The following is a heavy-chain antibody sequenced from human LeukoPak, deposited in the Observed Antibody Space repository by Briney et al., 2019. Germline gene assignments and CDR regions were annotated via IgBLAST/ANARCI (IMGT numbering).Heavy chain of an antibody. V-gene: IGHV1-2*02. CDR3: ARYSYGFGTFDY. J-gene: IGHJ4*02. CDR1: GYTFTGYY. CDR2: INPNSGGT. Sequence: ASVKVSYKASGYTFTGYYMHWVRQAPGQGLEWMGWINPNSGGTNYAQKFQGRVTMTRDTSISTAYMELSRLRSDDTAVYYCARYSYGFGTFDYWGQGTLVTVSS. D-gene: IGHD5-18*01.